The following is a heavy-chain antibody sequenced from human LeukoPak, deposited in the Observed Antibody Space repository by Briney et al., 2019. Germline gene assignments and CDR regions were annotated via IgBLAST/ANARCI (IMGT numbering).Heavy chain of an antibody. Sequence: KPSETLSLTCAVYGGSFSGYYWSWIRQPPGKGLEWIGEINHSGSTNYNPSLKSRVTISVDTSKNQFSPKLSSVTAADTAVYYCARGERGYLDYWGQGTLVTVSS. CDR1: GGSFSGYY. D-gene: IGHD5-12*01. CDR2: INHSGST. CDR3: ARGERGYLDY. J-gene: IGHJ4*02. V-gene: IGHV4-34*01.